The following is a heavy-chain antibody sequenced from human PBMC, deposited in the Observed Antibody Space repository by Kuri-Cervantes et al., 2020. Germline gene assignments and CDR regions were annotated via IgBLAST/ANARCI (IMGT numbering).Heavy chain of an antibody. D-gene: IGHD2-15*01. Sequence: SVKVSCKASGGTFSSYAISWVRQAPGQGLEWMGGIIPIFGTANYAQKFQGRVTITADESTSTAYMELSSLRSEDTAVYYCARQLPYAGEVVAATYNWFDPWGQGALVTVSS. V-gene: IGHV1-69*13. CDR3: ARQLPYAGEVVAATYNWFDP. CDR1: GGTFSSYA. CDR2: IIPIFGTA. J-gene: IGHJ5*02.